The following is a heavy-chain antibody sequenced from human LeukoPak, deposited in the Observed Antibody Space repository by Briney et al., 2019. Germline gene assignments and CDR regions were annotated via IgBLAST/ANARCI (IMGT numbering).Heavy chain of an antibody. CDR3: ARVAYYYDSSAYHYGAFDI. J-gene: IGHJ3*02. CDR2: MNPSSGNT. Sequence: ASVKVSCKASGYTFTNYEINWVRQGTGQGLEWLGWMNPSSGNTGYAQKFQGRVTMTRDTSISTAHMELSSLRSEDTAVYYCARVAYYYDSSAYHYGAFDIWGQGTMVTVPS. V-gene: IGHV1-8*01. D-gene: IGHD3-22*01. CDR1: GYTFTNYE.